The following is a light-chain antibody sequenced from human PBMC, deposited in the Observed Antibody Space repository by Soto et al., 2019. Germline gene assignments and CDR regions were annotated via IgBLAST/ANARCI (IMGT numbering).Light chain of an antibody. CDR3: SSYVSSNYV. CDR1: SSDVGGSNY. CDR2: DVS. Sequence: QSALTQPASVSGSPGQSITISYTGTSSDVGGSNYVSWYQQHSGKAPKLIIFDVSHRPSGFSNRFSGSKSGNTASLTISGLQAEDEADYYCSSYVSSNYVFGTGTKLTVL. V-gene: IGLV2-14*03. J-gene: IGLJ1*01.